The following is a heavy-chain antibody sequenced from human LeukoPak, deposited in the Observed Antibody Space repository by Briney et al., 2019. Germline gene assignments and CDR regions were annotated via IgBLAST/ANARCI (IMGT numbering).Heavy chain of an antibody. Sequence: GGSLRLSCAASGFTFSSYWMSWVRQALGKGLEWVANIKQDGSEKYYVDSVKGRFTISRDNAKNSLYLQMNSLRAEDTAVYYCARDRSSSGYYYDYWGQGTLVTVSS. D-gene: IGHD3-22*01. V-gene: IGHV3-7*01. CDR1: GFTFSSYW. CDR3: ARDRSSSGYYYDY. CDR2: IKQDGSEK. J-gene: IGHJ4*02.